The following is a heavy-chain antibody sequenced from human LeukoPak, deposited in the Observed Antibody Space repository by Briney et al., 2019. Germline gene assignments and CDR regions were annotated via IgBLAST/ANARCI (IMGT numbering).Heavy chain of an antibody. V-gene: IGHV4-61*02. Sequence: PSETLSFTCTVSGGSISSGSYYWSWIRQPAGKGLEWIGRIYTSGSTNYNPSLKSRVTISVDTSKNQFSLKLSSVTAADTAVYYCARVGYCSSTSCLGTYFDYWGQGTLVTVSS. CDR2: IYTSGST. D-gene: IGHD2-2*03. CDR1: GGSISSGSYY. J-gene: IGHJ4*02. CDR3: ARVGYCSSTSCLGTYFDY.